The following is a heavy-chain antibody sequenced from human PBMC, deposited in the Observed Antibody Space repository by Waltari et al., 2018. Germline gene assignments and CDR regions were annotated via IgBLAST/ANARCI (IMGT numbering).Heavy chain of an antibody. CDR1: GGSFSGYY. V-gene: IGHV4-34*01. CDR2: INHSGST. J-gene: IGHJ4*02. CDR3: ARRGTYYDFWSGYLNFDY. D-gene: IGHD3-3*01. Sequence: QVQLQQWGAGLLKPSETLSLTCAVYGGSFSGYYWSWIRQPPGKGLEWIGEINHSGSTNYNPSLKSRVTISVDTSKNQFSLKLSSVTAADTAVYYCARRGTYYDFWSGYLNFDYWGKGTLVTVSS.